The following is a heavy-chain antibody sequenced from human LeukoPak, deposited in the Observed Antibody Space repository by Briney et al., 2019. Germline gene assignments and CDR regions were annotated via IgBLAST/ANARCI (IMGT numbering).Heavy chain of an antibody. Sequence: ASVKVSCKALGYPFTAFSLHWVRQAPGQGPEWMAIINPGIFTTTYAQKLQDRITVTSDTSTATVYMELRSLRLEDTAVYFCARDWAHGSFDLWGQGILVTVSS. CDR1: GYPFTAFS. D-gene: IGHD3-16*01. V-gene: IGHV1-46*01. CDR3: ARDWAHGSFDL. J-gene: IGHJ4*02. CDR2: INPGIFTT.